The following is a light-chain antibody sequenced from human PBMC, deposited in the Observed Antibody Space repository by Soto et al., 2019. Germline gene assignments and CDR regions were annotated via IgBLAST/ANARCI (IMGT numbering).Light chain of an antibody. CDR2: GAS. CDR1: ETVRTN. V-gene: IGKV3-15*01. J-gene: IGKJ2*01. Sequence: IVMTQAPATLSVSPGERVTLSCRASETVRTNLAWLQQKPGQTPRLLIFGASTRATGIPTRFTGSGSETEFTLTIGSLQSEDLAVYYGQQYYNWPPYTFGEGTKLESK. CDR3: QQYYNWPPYT.